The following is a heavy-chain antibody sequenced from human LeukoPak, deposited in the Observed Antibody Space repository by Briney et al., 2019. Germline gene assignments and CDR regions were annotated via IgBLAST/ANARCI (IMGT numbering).Heavy chain of an antibody. CDR3: AREGYLYCSGGSCYPNPNGDAFDI. Sequence: PSQTLSLTCTVSGGSISSGDYYRSWIRQPPGKGLEWIGYIYYSGSTYYNPSLKSRVTISVDTSKNQFSLKLSSVTAADTAVYYCAREGYLYCSGGSCYPNPNGDAFDIWGQGTMVTVSS. CDR1: GGSISSGDYY. V-gene: IGHV4-30-4*01. J-gene: IGHJ3*02. D-gene: IGHD2-15*01. CDR2: IYYSGST.